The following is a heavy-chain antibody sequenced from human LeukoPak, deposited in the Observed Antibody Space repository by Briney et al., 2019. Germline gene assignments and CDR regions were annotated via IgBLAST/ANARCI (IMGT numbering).Heavy chain of an antibody. J-gene: IGHJ6*03. CDR2: INHSGST. V-gene: IGHV4-34*01. CDR1: GGSFSGYY. D-gene: IGHD3-16*02. CDR3: ARRNHDHVWGSYRQRYYYYYYMDV. Sequence: PSETLSLTCAVYGGSFSGYYWSWIRQPPGKGLEWIGEINHSGSTNYNPSLKSRVTISVDTSKNQFSLKLSSVTAADTAVYYCARRNHDHVWGSYRQRYYYYYYMDVWGKGTTVTISS.